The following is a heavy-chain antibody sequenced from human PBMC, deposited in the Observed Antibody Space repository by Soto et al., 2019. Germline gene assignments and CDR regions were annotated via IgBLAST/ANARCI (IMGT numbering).Heavy chain of an antibody. CDR2: ISSSSSTI. CDR3: ARVPWIQLWFAPGFYYYMDV. Sequence: GGSLRLSCAASGFTFSSYSMNWVRQAPGKGLEWVSYISSSSSTIYYADSVKGRFTISRDNAKNSLYRQMNSLRAEDTAVYYCARVPWIQLWFAPGFYYYMDVWGKGTTVTVSS. V-gene: IGHV3-48*01. D-gene: IGHD5-18*01. J-gene: IGHJ6*03. CDR1: GFTFSSYS.